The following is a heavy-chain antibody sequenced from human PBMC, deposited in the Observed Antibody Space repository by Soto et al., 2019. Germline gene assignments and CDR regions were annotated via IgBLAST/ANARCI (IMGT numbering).Heavy chain of an antibody. Sequence: ELLLVESGGGLVQPGGSLRLSCAASGFTFSAYWMSWDRQAPGKGLEWVANIKGDGTEKYYVDSVKGRFTISRDNAEGSLFLQMDSLRADDTALYYCARSYHYYDFRGGCLGGYFYGVDVWGQGTTVIVSS. CDR1: GFTFSAYW. D-gene: IGHD3-3*01. V-gene: IGHV3-7*01. CDR2: IKGDGTEK. J-gene: IGHJ6*01. CDR3: ARSYHYYDFRGGCLGGYFYGVDV.